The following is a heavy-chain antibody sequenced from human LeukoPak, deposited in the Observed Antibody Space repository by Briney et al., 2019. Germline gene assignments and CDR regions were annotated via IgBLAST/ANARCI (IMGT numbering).Heavy chain of an antibody. Sequence: SQTLSLSCTVSGGSISSGGYGSSWGRQHPGKGLEWSVYIYYSGSTYYNPALKSPVTISVDTAKNQYSLKLSSVTAADTAVYYCAREVYDFWSGSQIDGMDVWGQGTTVTVSS. D-gene: IGHD3-3*01. CDR3: AREVYDFWSGSQIDGMDV. J-gene: IGHJ6*02. CDR1: GGSISSGGYG. V-gene: IGHV4-31*01. CDR2: IYYSGST.